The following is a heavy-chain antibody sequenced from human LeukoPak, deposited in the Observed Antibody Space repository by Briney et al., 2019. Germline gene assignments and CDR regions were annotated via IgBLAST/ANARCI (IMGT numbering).Heavy chain of an antibody. CDR1: GGSISSYY. V-gene: IGHV4-59*01. CDR2: IYYSGST. J-gene: IGHJ4*02. D-gene: IGHD3-10*01. CDR3: ARYGSGSYYNGPPFDY. Sequence: SETLSLTCTVSGGSISSYYWSWIRQPPGKGLEWIGYIYYSGSTNYNPSLKSRVTIPVDTSKNQFSLKLSSETAADTAVYYCARYGSGSYYNGPPFDYWGQGTLVTVSS.